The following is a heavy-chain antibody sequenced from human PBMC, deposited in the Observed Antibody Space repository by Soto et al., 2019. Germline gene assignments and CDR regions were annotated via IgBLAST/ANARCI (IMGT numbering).Heavy chain of an antibody. CDR2: IYNSGTS. J-gene: IGHJ4*02. CDR1: GGSISSGAHF. V-gene: IGHV4-31*03. Sequence: QVQLQESGPGLVEPSQTLSLTCTVSGGSISSGAHFWTWIRQHPGKGLEWIGNIYNSGTSYYNPSLKSRVAMSVDTSKNQFSLTVSSVTAADTAVYYCGRESDYYDSSGSTFDFWGQGTLVTVSS. D-gene: IGHD3-22*01. CDR3: GRESDYYDSSGSTFDF.